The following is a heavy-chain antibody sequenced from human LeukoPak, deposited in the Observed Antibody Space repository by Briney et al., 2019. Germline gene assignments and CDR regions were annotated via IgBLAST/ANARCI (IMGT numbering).Heavy chain of an antibody. Sequence: PGGSLRLSCAASGFTFSSYGMHWVRQAPGKGLEWVAFIRYDGSNKYYADSVKGRFTISRDNSKNTLYLQMNSLRAEDTAVYYCAKPKLLWFGEFPFDYWGQGTLVTASS. V-gene: IGHV3-30*02. D-gene: IGHD3-10*01. CDR3: AKPKLLWFGEFPFDY. J-gene: IGHJ4*02. CDR2: IRYDGSNK. CDR1: GFTFSSYG.